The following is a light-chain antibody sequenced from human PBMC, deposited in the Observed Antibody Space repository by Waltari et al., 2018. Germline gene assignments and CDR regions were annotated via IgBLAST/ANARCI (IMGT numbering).Light chain of an antibody. CDR1: SSNIGAGYD. CDR3: QSYDSSLSGSGV. V-gene: IGLV1-40*01. Sequence: QSVLTQPPSVSGAPGQRVTISCTGSSSNIGAGYDVHWYQQLPGTAPKLLIYGISNRPSGVPDRFSGSKSGTSASLDIAGLQAEDEADYYCQSYDSSLSGSGVFGGGTKLTVL. J-gene: IGLJ3*02. CDR2: GIS.